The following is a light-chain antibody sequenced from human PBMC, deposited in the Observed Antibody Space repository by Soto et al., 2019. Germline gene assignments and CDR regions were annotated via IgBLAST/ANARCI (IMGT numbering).Light chain of an antibody. CDR1: QSINTY. Sequence: DIQMTQSPSSLSASVGDRVTITCRASQSINTYLTWYQQQQGKAPKLLIYAASTLQGGVPSRFSGSGSGSDFTLTISSLQPEDFATSYCQQTYSPPSITFGQGTRLDIK. CDR2: AAS. J-gene: IGKJ5*01. V-gene: IGKV1-39*01. CDR3: QQTYSPPSIT.